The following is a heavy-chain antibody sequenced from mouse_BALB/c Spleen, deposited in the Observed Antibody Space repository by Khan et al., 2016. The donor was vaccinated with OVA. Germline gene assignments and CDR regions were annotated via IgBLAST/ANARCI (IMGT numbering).Heavy chain of an antibody. Sequence: QVQLKQSGPGLVQPSQSLSITCTASGFSLTTYGVHWVRQSPGKGLEWLGVIWSGGSTDYNAAFISRLSISKDNSKSQVFFKMNSLQANDTAIYYCARKYDYDEGLAYWGQGTLVTVSA. CDR3: ARKYDYDEGLAY. J-gene: IGHJ3*01. V-gene: IGHV2-2*02. CDR1: GFSLTTYG. D-gene: IGHD2-4*01. CDR2: IWSGGST.